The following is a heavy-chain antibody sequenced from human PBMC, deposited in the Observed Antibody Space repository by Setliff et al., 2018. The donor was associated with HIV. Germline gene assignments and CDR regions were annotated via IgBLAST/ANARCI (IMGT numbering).Heavy chain of an antibody. D-gene: IGHD3-22*01. CDR2: IYYSGST. J-gene: IGHJ2*01. V-gene: IGHV4-31*03. Sequence: SETLSLTCTASGGFISSGDYSWSWIRQHPGKGLEWIGYIYYSGSTYYNPSLKSRVTISVDTSKNQFSLKLSSVTAADTAVYYCARDLYYYDSSSYLRWYFDLWGRGTLVTVSS. CDR3: ARDLYYYDSSSYLRWYFDL. CDR1: GGFISSGDYS.